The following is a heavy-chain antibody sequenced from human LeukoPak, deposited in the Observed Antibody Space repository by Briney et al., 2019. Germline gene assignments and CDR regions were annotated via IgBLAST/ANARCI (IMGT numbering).Heavy chain of an antibody. CDR3: AGAYYDSRGYYLAH. J-gene: IGHJ4*02. CDR1: GGSITNYY. V-gene: IGHV4-59*01. D-gene: IGHD3-22*01. CDR2: IYYSGST. Sequence: PSETLSLTCTVSGGSITNYYWSWIRQPPGKGLEWIGYIYYSGSTNYNPSLKSRVTISVDTSKTQFSLKLSSVTAADTAVYYCAGAYYDSRGYYLAHWGQGTLVTVSS.